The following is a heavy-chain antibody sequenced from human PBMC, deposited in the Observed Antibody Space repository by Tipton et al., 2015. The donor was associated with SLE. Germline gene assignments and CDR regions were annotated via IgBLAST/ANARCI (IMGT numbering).Heavy chain of an antibody. CDR1: GFTFTNAC. CDR3: TTEVPMTAIGRGDY. V-gene: IGHV3-15*01. Sequence: SLRLSCAASGFTFTNACMSWVRQAPGKGLEWVGRIKSKIDGGTTDYAAPVKGRFTISRDDSKNMVSLQLNSLKTEDTAVYYCTTEVPMTAIGRGDYWGQGTLVIVSS. D-gene: IGHD2-21*02. J-gene: IGHJ4*02. CDR2: IKSKIDGGTT.